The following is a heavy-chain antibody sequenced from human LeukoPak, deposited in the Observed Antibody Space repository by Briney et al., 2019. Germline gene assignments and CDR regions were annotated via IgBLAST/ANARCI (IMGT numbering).Heavy chain of an antibody. CDR1: GGSIHSY. J-gene: IGHJ5*02. D-gene: IGHD3-10*01. CDR3: ARDSGTTGEVKFDP. V-gene: IGHV4-4*07. CDR2: ISGSGTI. Sequence: SETLSLTCTVSGGSIHSYWSWIRQPAGKGLEWIGRISGSGTITYNPALQSRLTISIDTSKNQFSLKLMSVTAADTAVYYCARDSGTTGEVKFDPWGQETLVTVSS.